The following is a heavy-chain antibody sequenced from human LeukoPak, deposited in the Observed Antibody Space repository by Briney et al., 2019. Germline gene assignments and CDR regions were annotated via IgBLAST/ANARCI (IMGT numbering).Heavy chain of an antibody. J-gene: IGHJ4*02. CDR1: GGSFSGYY. Sequence: SETLSLTCAVYGGSFSGYYWSWIRQPPGKGLEWIGEINHSGSTNYNPSLKSRVTISVDTSKNQFSLKLSPVTAADTAVYYCARGQGSYGYGSPSRWGQGTLVTVSS. D-gene: IGHD5-18*01. CDR2: INHSGST. CDR3: ARGQGSYGYGSPSR. V-gene: IGHV4-34*01.